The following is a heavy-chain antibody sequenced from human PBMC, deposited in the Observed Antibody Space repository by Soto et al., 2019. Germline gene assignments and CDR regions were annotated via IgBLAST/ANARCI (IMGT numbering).Heavy chain of an antibody. CDR2: IYTSGST. J-gene: IGHJ6*02. D-gene: IGHD3-10*01. CDR3: ARDFGVRGDKYYYGMDV. Sequence: SETLSLTCTVSGGSISSYYWSWIRQPAGKGLEWIGRIYTSGSTNYNPSLKSRVTMSVDTSKNQFSLRLSSVTAADTAVYYCARDFGVRGDKYYYGMDVWGQGTTVTVSS. V-gene: IGHV4-4*07. CDR1: GGSISSYY.